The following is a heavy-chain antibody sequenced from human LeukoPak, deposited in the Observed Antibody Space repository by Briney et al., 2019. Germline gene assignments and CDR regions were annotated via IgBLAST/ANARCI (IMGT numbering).Heavy chain of an antibody. D-gene: IGHD6-13*01. CDR1: GFTFSSYW. Sequence: GGSLRLSCAASGFTFSSYWMHWARQAPGKGLVWVSRVNNDGSTTSYADSVRGRFTISRDNTKNTLYLQMNSLRAEDTAVYFCLAAAGTIGWGQGTLVTVSS. V-gene: IGHV3-74*01. CDR3: LAAAGTIG. CDR2: VNNDGSTT. J-gene: IGHJ4*02.